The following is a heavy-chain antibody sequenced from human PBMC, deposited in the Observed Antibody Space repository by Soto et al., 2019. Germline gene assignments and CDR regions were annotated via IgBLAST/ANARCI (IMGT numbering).Heavy chain of an antibody. J-gene: IGHJ4*02. CDR3: DRERRLLRYFDWLLD. CDR1: GGSISSGDYY. V-gene: IGHV4-30-4*01. D-gene: IGHD3-9*01. Sequence: PSETLSLTCTVSGGSISSGDYYWSWIRQPPWKCLEWIGYIYYSGSTYYHPSLKSLVTISVYTSKNQFSLKLSSVTAAGPAVYYFDRERRLLRYFDWLLDWGQGTIVTISS. CDR2: IYYSGST.